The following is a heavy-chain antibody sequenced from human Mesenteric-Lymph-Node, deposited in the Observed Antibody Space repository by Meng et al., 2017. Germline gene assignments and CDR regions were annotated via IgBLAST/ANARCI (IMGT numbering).Heavy chain of an antibody. J-gene: IGHJ6*02. CDR3: ATDYYDSGPEVGFYYYGMDV. CDR1: GYTFTGYY. V-gene: IGHV1-24*01. Sequence: SVNVSCKASGYTFTGYYMHWLRQAPGKGLEWMGGFDPEDGETIYAQKFQGRVTMTEDTSTDTAYMELSSLRSEDTAVYYCATDYYDSGPEVGFYYYGMDVWGQGTTVTVSS. D-gene: IGHD3-22*01. CDR2: FDPEDGET.